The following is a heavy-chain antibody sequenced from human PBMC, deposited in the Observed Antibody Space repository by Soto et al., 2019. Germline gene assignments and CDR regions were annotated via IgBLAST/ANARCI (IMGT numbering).Heavy chain of an antibody. CDR3: ARYSYGGYHFDY. V-gene: IGHV4-31*03. D-gene: IGHD5-18*01. Sequence: PSETLSLTCTVSGGCISSGGYYWSWIRQHPGKGLEWIGYIYYSGSTYYNPSLKSRVTISVDTSKNQFSLKVSSVTAADTAVYYCARYSYGGYHFDYWGQGTLVTVSS. CDR1: GGCISSGGYY. CDR2: IYYSGST. J-gene: IGHJ4*02.